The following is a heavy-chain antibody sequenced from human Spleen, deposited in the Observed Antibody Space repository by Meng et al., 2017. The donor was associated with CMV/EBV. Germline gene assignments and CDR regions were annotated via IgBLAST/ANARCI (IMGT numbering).Heavy chain of an antibody. D-gene: IGHD6-13*01. CDR2: IRGSGATT. CDR1: GFTFDDYA. V-gene: IGHV3-23*01. J-gene: IGHJ4*02. CDR3: AKDHSASWYRDYFDY. Sequence: GGSLRLSCAASGFTFDDYAMHWVRQAPGKGLEWVSAIRGSGATTYYADSVKGRFTISRDNSRNTLYLQMNSLRAEDAAVYYCAKDHSASWYRDYFDYWGQGTLVTVSS.